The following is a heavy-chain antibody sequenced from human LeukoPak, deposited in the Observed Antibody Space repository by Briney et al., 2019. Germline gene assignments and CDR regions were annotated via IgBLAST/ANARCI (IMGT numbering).Heavy chain of an antibody. J-gene: IGHJ3*02. Sequence: GSLRVSCAASGFTFSSYGMHWVRQAPGKGLEWVAVIWYDGSNDCYANSVKGRFTISRDNSKNTLYLQMNSLRAEDTAVYFCARKNTQDAFDIWGQGTMVTVSS. V-gene: IGHV3-33*01. CDR2: IWYDGSND. D-gene: IGHD2-15*01. CDR1: GFTFSSYG. CDR3: ARKNTQDAFDI.